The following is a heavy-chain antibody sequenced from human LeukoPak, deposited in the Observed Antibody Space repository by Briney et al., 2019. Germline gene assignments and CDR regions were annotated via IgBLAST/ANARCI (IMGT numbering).Heavy chain of an antibody. D-gene: IGHD2-2*01. J-gene: IGHJ6*02. V-gene: IGHV1-69*04. CDR2: IIPILGIA. CDR3: AREHCSSTSCYPHYYYYGMDV. CDR1: GYTFTSYY. Sequence: SVKVSCKASGYTFTSYYMHWVRQAPGQGLEWMGRIIPILGIANYAQKFQGRVTITADKSTSTAYMELSSLRSEDTAVYYCAREHCSSTSCYPHYYYYGMDVWGQGTTVTVSS.